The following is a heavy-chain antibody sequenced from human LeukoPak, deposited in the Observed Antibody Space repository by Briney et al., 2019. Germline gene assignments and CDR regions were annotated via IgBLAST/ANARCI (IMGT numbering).Heavy chain of an antibody. J-gene: IGHJ4*02. CDR2: IKQDGSEK. D-gene: IGHD6-6*01. Sequence: PGGSLRLSCAASGFTFSTYWMSWVRQAPGKGLEWVANIKQDGSEKFYVDSVKGRFTISRDNAKNSLYLQMNSLRVEDTAVYYCVRDPLAARLIFDYWGQGTLVTLSS. V-gene: IGHV3-7*01. CDR1: GFTFSTYW. CDR3: VRDPLAARLIFDY.